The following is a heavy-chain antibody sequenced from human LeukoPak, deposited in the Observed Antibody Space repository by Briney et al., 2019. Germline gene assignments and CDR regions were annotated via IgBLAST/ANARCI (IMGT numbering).Heavy chain of an antibody. CDR1: GGSFSSYY. J-gene: IGHJ4*02. D-gene: IGHD3-9*01. CDR3: ARPNYDILTGPEY. Sequence: PSETLSLTCAVYGGSFSSYYWGWIRQPPGKGLEWIGSIYYSGSTYYNPSLKSRVTISVDTSKNQFSLKLSSVTAADTAVYYCARPNYDILTGPEYWGQGALVTVSS. V-gene: IGHV4-39*07. CDR2: IYYSGST.